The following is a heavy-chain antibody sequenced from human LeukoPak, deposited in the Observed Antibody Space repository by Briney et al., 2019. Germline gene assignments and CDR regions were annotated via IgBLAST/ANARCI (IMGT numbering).Heavy chain of an antibody. Sequence: GGSLRLSCAASGFTFSSYSMNWVRHAPGKGLEWVSSISSRATYIYYADSVKGRFTISRDSAKNSLYLQMNSLRAEDTAVYFCARAGNCGGDCYSGDAFDIWGQGTMVTVSS. CDR1: GFTFSSYS. J-gene: IGHJ3*02. D-gene: IGHD2-21*02. CDR2: ISSRATYI. CDR3: ARAGNCGGDCYSGDAFDI. V-gene: IGHV3-21*01.